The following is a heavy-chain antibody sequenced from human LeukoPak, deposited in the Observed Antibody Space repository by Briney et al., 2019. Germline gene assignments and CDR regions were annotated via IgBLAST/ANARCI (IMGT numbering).Heavy chain of an antibody. CDR1: GXXFSNVC. D-gene: IGHD3-10*01. CDR3: ATVTRSFTVGTYFYYYMDV. CDR2: IKSETEGETT. Sequence: PGGXLRLFCAXXGXXFSNVCVSWVRQARGRGREWGRRIKSETEGETTNYAARVRGRVNISRDDSKNTLYLQVNRLKTEETGVYYCATVTRSFTVGTYFYYYMDVWGKGTTVAVSS. V-gene: IGHV3-15*06. J-gene: IGHJ6*03.